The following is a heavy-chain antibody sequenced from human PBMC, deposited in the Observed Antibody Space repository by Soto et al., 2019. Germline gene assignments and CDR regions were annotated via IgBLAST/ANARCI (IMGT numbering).Heavy chain of an antibody. CDR2: IIPIFGTA. J-gene: IGHJ6*02. CDR1: GCTFSSYA. Sequence: SVKVSCKASGCTFSSYAISWVGQAAGQGREWMGGIIPIFGTANYAQKFQGRVTITADKSTSTAYMELSSLRSEDTAVYYCARDPIRDHNNQIYRWPYYCMDVWGQGTTVTVSS. D-gene: IGHD3-16*02. V-gene: IGHV1-69*06. CDR3: ARDPIRDHNNQIYRWPYYCMDV.